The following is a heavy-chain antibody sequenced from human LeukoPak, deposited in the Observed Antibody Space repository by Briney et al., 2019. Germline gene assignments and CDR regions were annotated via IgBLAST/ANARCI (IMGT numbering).Heavy chain of an antibody. J-gene: IGHJ5*02. Sequence: SQTLSLTFAISGDSVSINSAAWNWIRQSPSRGLGWLGRKYYRSKWYNENAVSGKSRITITPKTSKNTFSLHLNAVTPEDTAVYYCVRDHRIPPFDPWGQGILVTVSS. V-gene: IGHV6-1*01. CDR1: GDSVSINSAA. CDR3: VRDHRIPPFDP. CDR2: KYYRSKWYN.